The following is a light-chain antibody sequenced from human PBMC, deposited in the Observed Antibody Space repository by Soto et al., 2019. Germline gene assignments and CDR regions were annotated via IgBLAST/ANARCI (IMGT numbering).Light chain of an antibody. CDR1: QDISNY. CDR3: QQYDNLPPL. V-gene: IGKV1-33*01. Sequence: DIQMTQSPSSLSASVGDRVTITCQASQDISNYLNWYQQRPGKAPKLLISDASNLERGVPSRFSGSGSGTDFTFTISSLQPEDIATYYCQQYDNLPPLFGGGTKVDIK. CDR2: DAS. J-gene: IGKJ4*01.